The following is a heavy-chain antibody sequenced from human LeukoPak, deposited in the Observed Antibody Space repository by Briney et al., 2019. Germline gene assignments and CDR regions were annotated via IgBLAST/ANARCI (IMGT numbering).Heavy chain of an antibody. CDR1: GFTSTNYA. CDR3: AKGAYDYIEIGYFDS. Sequence: HPGGSLRLSCAASGFTSTNYAMNWVRQAPGKGLEWVSVLIGSSGSTDYADSVKRRFTISRDTAKNTLFLQMNSLRAEDTAIYYCAKGAYDYIEIGYFDSWGQGTLVTVSS. D-gene: IGHD5-12*01. CDR2: LIGSSGST. J-gene: IGHJ4*02. V-gene: IGHV3-23*01.